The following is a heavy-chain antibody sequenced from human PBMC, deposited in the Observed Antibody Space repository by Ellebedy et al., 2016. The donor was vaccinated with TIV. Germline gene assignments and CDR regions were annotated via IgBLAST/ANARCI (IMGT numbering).Heavy chain of an antibody. CDR3: ARGGSGWKYYCDY. CDR1: GGSISSSY. V-gene: IGHV4-59*01. D-gene: IGHD6-19*01. Sequence: GSLRLXXTVSGGSISSSYWTWVRQPPGKGLEWIGYIDYSGSTNYNPSLKSRLTISVDTSKNQFSLRLSSVTAADTAVYYCARGGSGWKYYCDYWGQGTLVTVSS. CDR2: IDYSGST. J-gene: IGHJ4*02.